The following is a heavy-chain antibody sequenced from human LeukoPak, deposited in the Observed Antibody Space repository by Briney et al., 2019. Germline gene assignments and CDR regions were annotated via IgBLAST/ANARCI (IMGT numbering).Heavy chain of an antibody. J-gene: IGHJ6*03. CDR1: GGTFSSYA. V-gene: IGHV1-69*05. CDR2: IIPIFGTA. D-gene: IGHD6-13*01. Sequence: SVKVSCKASGGTFSSYAISWVRQAPGQGLEWMGGIIPIFGTANYAQKLQGRVTITTDESTSTAYMELSSLRSEDTAVYYCARARTMRGSSSWYDYYYYYMDVWGKGTTVTVSS. CDR3: ARARTMRGSSSWYDYYYYYMDV.